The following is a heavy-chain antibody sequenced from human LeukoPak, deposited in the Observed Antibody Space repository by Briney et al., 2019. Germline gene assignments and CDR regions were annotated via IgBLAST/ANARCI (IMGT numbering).Heavy chain of an antibody. J-gene: IGHJ4*02. CDR1: GFTFSDYY. CDR2: ISSSSSYT. D-gene: IGHD3-10*01. V-gene: IGHV3-11*03. CDR3: ARHYYGSGSPLGY. Sequence: GGSLRLSCAASGFTFSDYYMSWIRQAPGKGLEWVSYISSSSSYTSYADSVKGRFTISRDNAKNSLYLQMNSLRAEDTAVYYCARHYYGSGSPLGYWGQGTLVTVSS.